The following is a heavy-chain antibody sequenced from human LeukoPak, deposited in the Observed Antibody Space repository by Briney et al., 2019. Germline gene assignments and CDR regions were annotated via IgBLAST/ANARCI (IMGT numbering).Heavy chain of an antibody. CDR1: GGSISGYY. CDR2: IYYSGST. V-gene: IGHV4-59*08. Sequence: SETLSLTCTVSGGSISGYYWSWIRQPPGKGLEWIGYIYYSGSTNYNPSLKSRVTISVDTSKNQFSLKLSSVTAADTAVYYCARLSSGWYVDYWGQGTLVTVSS. CDR3: ARLSSGWYVDY. D-gene: IGHD6-19*01. J-gene: IGHJ4*02.